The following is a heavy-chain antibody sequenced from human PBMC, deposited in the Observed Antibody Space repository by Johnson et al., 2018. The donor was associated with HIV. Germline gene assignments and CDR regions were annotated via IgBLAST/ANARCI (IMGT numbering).Heavy chain of an antibody. V-gene: IGHV3-66*01. Sequence: MQLVESGGGVVQPGRSLRLSCAASGFTFSSNYMSWVRQAPGKGLEWVSVIYSGGSTFYADSVKGRFTISRDNSKNTLYLQMNSLRTEDTAVYYCARGLLWFGELLEAFDIWGQGTMVTVSS. J-gene: IGHJ3*02. CDR2: IYSGGST. D-gene: IGHD3-10*01. CDR1: GFTFSSNY. CDR3: ARGLLWFGELLEAFDI.